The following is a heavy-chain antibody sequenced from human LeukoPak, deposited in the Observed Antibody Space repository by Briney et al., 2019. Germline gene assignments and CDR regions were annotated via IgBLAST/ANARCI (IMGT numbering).Heavy chain of an antibody. CDR1: GFTFSSYS. CDR2: ISSSSSYI. V-gene: IGHV3-21*01. J-gene: IGHJ4*02. D-gene: IGHD2-15*01. Sequence: NPGGSLRLSCAASGFTFSSYSMNWVRQAPGKGLEWVSSISSSSSYIYYADSVKGRFTISRDNAKNSLYLQMNSLRAEDTAVYYCAKIPLKGRVMVGTTQSADTFDYWGQGTLVTVSS. CDR3: AKIPLKGRVMVGTTQSADTFDY.